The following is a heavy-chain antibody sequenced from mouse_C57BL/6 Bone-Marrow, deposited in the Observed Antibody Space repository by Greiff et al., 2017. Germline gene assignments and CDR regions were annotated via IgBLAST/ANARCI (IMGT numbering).Heavy chain of an antibody. CDR2: IDPSDSYT. CDR3: ARHYRRYFDV. Sequence: QVQLKQPGAELVMPGASVKLSCKASGYTFTSYWMHWVKQRPGQGLEWIGEIDPSDSYTNYNQKFKGKSTLTVDKSSSTAYMQLSSLTSEDSAVYFCARHYRRYFDVWGTGTTVTVSS. V-gene: IGHV1-69*01. CDR1: GYTFTSYW. J-gene: IGHJ1*03. D-gene: IGHD2-12*01.